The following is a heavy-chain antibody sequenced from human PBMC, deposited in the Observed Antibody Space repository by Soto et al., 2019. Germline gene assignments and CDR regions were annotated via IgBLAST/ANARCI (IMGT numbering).Heavy chain of an antibody. Sequence: PGESLKISCKGSGYSFAGYWITWVRQKPGKGLEWMGRIDPSDSQTYYSPSFRGHVTISVTKSIPTVFLQWSSLRASDTAIYYCASGGDASAHHAFDVWGLGKMATVSS. V-gene: IGHV5-10-1*01. CDR3: ASGGDASAHHAFDV. D-gene: IGHD3-10*01. J-gene: IGHJ3*01. CDR1: GYSFAGYW. CDR2: IDPSDSQT.